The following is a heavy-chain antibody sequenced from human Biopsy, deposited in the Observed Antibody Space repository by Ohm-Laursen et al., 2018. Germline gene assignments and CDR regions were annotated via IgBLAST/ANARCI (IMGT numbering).Heavy chain of an antibody. D-gene: IGHD3-10*02. CDR3: TKDLFPAGTDV. J-gene: IGHJ6*02. V-gene: IGHV3-9*01. CDR1: GFTVNDHA. Sequence: SLRLSCAASGFTVNDHAMHWVRQPPGKGLEWVSGISWDSGRIGYAVSVKGRFTVPRDNAKKSLYLEMNSLSPEDTALYYCTKDLFPAGTDVWGQGTTVTVSS. CDR2: ISWDSGRI.